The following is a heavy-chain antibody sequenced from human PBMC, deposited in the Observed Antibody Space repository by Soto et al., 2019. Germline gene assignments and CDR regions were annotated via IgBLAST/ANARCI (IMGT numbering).Heavy chain of an antibody. J-gene: IGHJ5*02. D-gene: IGHD2-15*01. V-gene: IGHV1-18*01. CDR3: ARDRGYCNSSGCFRNWFAP. CDR1: GYSFRTHG. Sequence: QVQLVQSGAEVKTPEASVKVSCRASGYSFRTHGISWVRQAPGQGLEWMGWISTYDDKTNFPQKFQGRITMTTDTSTSPAYMELRSLRSDDTAVYFCARDRGYCNSSGCFRNWFAPWGQGALVTVSS. CDR2: ISTYDDKT.